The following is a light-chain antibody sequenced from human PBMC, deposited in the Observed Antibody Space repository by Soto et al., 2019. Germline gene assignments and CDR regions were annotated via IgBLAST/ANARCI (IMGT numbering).Light chain of an antibody. CDR3: LSYAGSSLV. Sequence: QSALTQPPSASASPGQSVTISCTGTSRDIGGYNFVSWYQQEPGKAPKLIIYEVNKRPSGVPDRLSGSKSGNTASLTVSGLQAEDEGYYYCLSYAGSSLVFGGGTKVTVL. CDR1: SRDIGGYNF. CDR2: EVN. V-gene: IGLV2-8*01. J-gene: IGLJ2*01.